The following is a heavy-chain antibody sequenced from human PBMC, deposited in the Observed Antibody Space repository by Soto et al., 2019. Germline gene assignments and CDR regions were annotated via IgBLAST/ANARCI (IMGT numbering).Heavy chain of an antibody. D-gene: IGHD6-13*01. V-gene: IGHV4-34*01. CDR3: ARGHRSSSSNFDY. CDR2: INHSGST. Sequence: SETLSLTCAVYGGSFSGYYWSWIRQPPGKGLEWIGEINHSGSTNYNPSLKSRVTISVDTSKNQFSLKLSSVTAADTAVYYCARGHRSSSSNFDYWGQGTLVTVSS. J-gene: IGHJ4*02. CDR1: GGSFSGYY.